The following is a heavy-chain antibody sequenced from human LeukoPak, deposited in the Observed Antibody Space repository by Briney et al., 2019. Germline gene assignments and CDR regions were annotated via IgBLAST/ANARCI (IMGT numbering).Heavy chain of an antibody. D-gene: IGHD2-2*02. Sequence: PGGSLRLSCAASGFTFSSYGMHWVRQAPGKGLEWVAVISYEGSNKYYAASVKGRFTISRDNSKNTLYLQMNSLRAEDTAVYYCAKDQVDIVVVPAAIDTYYYYGMDVWGQGTTVTVSS. CDR1: GFTFSSYG. CDR2: ISYEGSNK. CDR3: AKDQVDIVVVPAAIDTYYYYGMDV. J-gene: IGHJ6*02. V-gene: IGHV3-30*18.